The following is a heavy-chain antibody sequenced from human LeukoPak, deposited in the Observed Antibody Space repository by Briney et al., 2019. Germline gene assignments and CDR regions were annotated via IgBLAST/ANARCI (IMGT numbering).Heavy chain of an antibody. CDR3: ARGLYDFWSGYYGKDYCYGMDV. CDR1: GGSISSGGYY. J-gene: IGHJ6*02. CDR2: IYHSGST. V-gene: IGHV4-30-2*01. Sequence: PSETLSLTCTVSGGSISSGGYYWSWIRQHPGKGLEWIGYIYHSGSTYYNPSLKSRVTISVDRSKNQFSLKPSSVTAADTAVYYCARGLYDFWSGYYGKDYCYGMDVWGQGTTVTVSS. D-gene: IGHD3-3*01.